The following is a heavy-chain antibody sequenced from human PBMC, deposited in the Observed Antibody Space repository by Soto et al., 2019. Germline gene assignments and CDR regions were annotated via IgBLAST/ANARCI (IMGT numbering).Heavy chain of an antibody. CDR1: GFTLTSYG. J-gene: IGHJ6*02. D-gene: IGHD2-2*01. Sequence: GGSLRLSCEVSGFTLTSYGMNWVRQAPDKGLEWVSTIGRGGDTFYADSVRGRFTISRDNSKNTLFLQMNSLRAEDTALYFCAKDGPPAGIHYYGMDIWGQGTTVTVSS. CDR2: IGRGGDT. V-gene: IGHV3-23*01. CDR3: AKDGPPAGIHYYGMDI.